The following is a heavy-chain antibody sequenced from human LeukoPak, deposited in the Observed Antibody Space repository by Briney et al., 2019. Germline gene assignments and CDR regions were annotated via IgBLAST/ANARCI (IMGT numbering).Heavy chain of an antibody. CDR2: ISGSGGST. V-gene: IGHV3-23*01. J-gene: IGHJ4*02. Sequence: GGSLRLSCAASGFTFSSYAMSWVRQAPGKGLEWVSAISGSGGSTYYADSVKGRFTISRDNSKNTLYLQMNSLRAEDTAVYYCAKSPGHYYDTSGHYDYWGQGTLVTVSS. CDR1: GFTFSSYA. D-gene: IGHD3-22*01. CDR3: AKSPGHYYDTSGHYDY.